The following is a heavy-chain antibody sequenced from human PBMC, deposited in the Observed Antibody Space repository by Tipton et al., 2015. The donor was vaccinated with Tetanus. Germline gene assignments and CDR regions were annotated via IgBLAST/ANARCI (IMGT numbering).Heavy chain of an antibody. Sequence: SLRLSCTASGFTFTNYAFHWVRQAPGKGLEWVAVISNDGDIKYYSDSLKARFTISRDNSNATLFLDINSRRPEDAAVYYCARSEDEEAPPGYYFENVELSDSWGQGTLVTVSS. CDR2: ISNDGDIK. J-gene: IGHJ4*02. D-gene: IGHD3-22*01. V-gene: IGHV3-30-3*01. CDR1: GFTFTNYA. CDR3: ARSEDEEAPPGYYFENVELSDS.